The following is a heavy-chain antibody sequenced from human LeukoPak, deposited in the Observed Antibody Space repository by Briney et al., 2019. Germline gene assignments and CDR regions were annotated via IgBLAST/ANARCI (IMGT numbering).Heavy chain of an antibody. CDR3: VREGGRRVYSGSGNYLDAFDI. D-gene: IGHD3-10*01. CDR1: GFIFNTYE. V-gene: IGHV3-48*03. Sequence: PGGSLRLFCGACGFIFNTYEMKWVRQAPGKGLEWVSYISSSGSDIHYADSVKGRFAISRNNAKDSLSLQMNSLRAEDTAVYYCVREGGRRVYSGSGNYLDAFDIWGQGTMVTVSS. CDR2: ISSSGSDI. J-gene: IGHJ3*02.